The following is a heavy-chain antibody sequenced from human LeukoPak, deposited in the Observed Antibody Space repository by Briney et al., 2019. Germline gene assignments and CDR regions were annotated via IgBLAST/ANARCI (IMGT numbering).Heavy chain of an antibody. Sequence: KSSETLSLTCDVSGGFISSGTHYWMWVRQPVGKGLEWLGRIFTSGSPTYNSSLESRLIISIDKSKNQFSLKLRSVTAADTAVYYCARGPMVRGVIIPHPLDYWGQGTLVTVSS. CDR1: GGFISSGTHY. CDR3: ARGPMVRGVIIPHPLDY. V-gene: IGHV4-61*02. D-gene: IGHD3-10*01. J-gene: IGHJ4*02. CDR2: IFTSGSP.